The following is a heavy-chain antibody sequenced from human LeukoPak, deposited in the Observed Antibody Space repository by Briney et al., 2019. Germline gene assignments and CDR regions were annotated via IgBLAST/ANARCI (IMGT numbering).Heavy chain of an antibody. D-gene: IGHD2-15*01. Sequence: SETLSLTCTVSGGSISRGSYYWSWIRQPAGKGLEWIGRINTSGSTNYNPSLKSRVTISLDTSKNQFSLKLTSVTAADTAVYYCARDDYCSGSGCYYYYMDVWGKGTTVTISS. V-gene: IGHV4-61*02. CDR3: ARDDYCSGSGCYYYYMDV. CDR1: GGSISRGSYY. CDR2: INTSGST. J-gene: IGHJ6*03.